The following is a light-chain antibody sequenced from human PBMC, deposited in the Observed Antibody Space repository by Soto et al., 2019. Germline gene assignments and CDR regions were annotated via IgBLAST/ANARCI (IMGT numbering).Light chain of an antibody. Sequence: QSALTQPPSASGSPGQSVTISCTGTSSDVGGYNYVSWYQQNPGKAPKLMIYEVSKRPSGVPDRFSGSKSGNTASLTVSGIQAEDEADYYCSSYAGSNNVVFGGGTKLTVL. CDR2: EVS. J-gene: IGLJ2*01. CDR3: SSYAGSNNVV. CDR1: SSDVGGYNY. V-gene: IGLV2-8*01.